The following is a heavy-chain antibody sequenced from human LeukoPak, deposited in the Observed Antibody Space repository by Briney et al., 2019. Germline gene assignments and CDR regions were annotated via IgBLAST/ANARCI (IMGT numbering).Heavy chain of an antibody. D-gene: IGHD2-2*01. V-gene: IGHV1-69*06. CDR2: IIPILGTA. J-gene: IGHJ5*02. CDR1: GGTFSSYA. CDR3: ARDRGDIVVVPAAIWSDP. Sequence: ASVKVSCKASGGTFSSYAISWVRQAPGQGLEWMGGIIPILGTANYAQKFQGRVTITADKSTSTAYMELSSLRSEDTAVYYCARDRGDIVVVPAAIWSDPWGQGTLVTVSS.